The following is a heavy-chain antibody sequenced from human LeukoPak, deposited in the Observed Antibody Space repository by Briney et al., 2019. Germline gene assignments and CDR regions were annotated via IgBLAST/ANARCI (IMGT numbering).Heavy chain of an antibody. J-gene: IGHJ4*02. D-gene: IGHD2-21*01. CDR1: GGTFSSYA. CDR3: ARAIFYCGGDCYSHPLYYFDY. Sequence: SVKVSCKASGGTFSSYAISWVRQAPGQGLEWMGGIIPIFGTANYAQKFQGRVTITADESTSTAYMELSSLRSEDTAVYYCARAIFYCGGDCYSHPLYYFDYWGQGTLVTVSS. CDR2: IIPIFGTA. V-gene: IGHV1-69*13.